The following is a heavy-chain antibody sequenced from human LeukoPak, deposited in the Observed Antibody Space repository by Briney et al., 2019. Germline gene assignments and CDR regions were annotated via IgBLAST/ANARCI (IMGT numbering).Heavy chain of an antibody. CDR3: ARETPYSNTWTDFDF. V-gene: IGHV3-9*01. D-gene: IGHD6-13*01. CDR2: ISYSSETI. CDR1: GFTFDEYA. Sequence: PGGSLRLSCAASGFTFDEYAMHWVRQAPGRGLEWVSGISYSSETIGYVDSVKGRFTISRDNAKNSLYLQMNSLRAEDTAVYYCARETPYSNTWTDFDFWGQGTLVTVSS. J-gene: IGHJ4*02.